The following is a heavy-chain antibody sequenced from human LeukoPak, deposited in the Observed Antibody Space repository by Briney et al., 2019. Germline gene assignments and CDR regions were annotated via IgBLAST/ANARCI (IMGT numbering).Heavy chain of an antibody. CDR2: ISSDGSDH. D-gene: IGHD5-18*01. J-gene: IGHJ4*02. CDR1: GFTFSHHG. V-gene: IGHV3-30*18. CDR3: AKDYEDTAGAGLDS. Sequence: PGRPLRPSCAATGFTFSHHGMHWVRPAPDKGMEWVAAISSDGSDHYYADSVKGRFTMSRDNSKNTVCVQMNSLRAEDTAVYYCAKDYEDTAGAGLDSWGQGSLVTVSS.